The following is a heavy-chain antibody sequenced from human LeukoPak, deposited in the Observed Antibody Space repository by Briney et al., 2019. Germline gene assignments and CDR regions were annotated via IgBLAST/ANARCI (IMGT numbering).Heavy chain of an antibody. Sequence: PSETLSLTCTVSGGSISSYYWSWIRQPPGKGLEWIGYISYGGAISYNPSLKRRVTISVDSPKNRFSLRLSSLTAADTALYYCARHGGTLDYFDYWGPGSLVTVSS. CDR2: ISYGGAI. J-gene: IGHJ4*02. CDR3: ARHGGTLDYFDY. V-gene: IGHV4-59*08. D-gene: IGHD1-26*01. CDR1: GGSISSYY.